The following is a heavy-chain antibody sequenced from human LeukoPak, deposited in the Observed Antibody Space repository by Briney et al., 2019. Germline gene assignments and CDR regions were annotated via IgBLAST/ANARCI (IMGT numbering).Heavy chain of an antibody. D-gene: IGHD3-16*02. Sequence: GGSLRLSCTTSGFNFRAYWMGWVRQAPGKGLEWVSAISGSGGSTYYADSVKGRFTISRDNSKNTLYLQMNSLRAEDTAVYYCAKGAITFGGVIVQYFDYWGQGTLVTVSS. V-gene: IGHV3-23*01. CDR2: ISGSGGST. CDR1: GFNFRAYW. CDR3: AKGAITFGGVIVQYFDY. J-gene: IGHJ4*02.